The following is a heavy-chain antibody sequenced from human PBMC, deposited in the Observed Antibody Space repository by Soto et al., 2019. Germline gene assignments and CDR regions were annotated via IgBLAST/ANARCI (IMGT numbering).Heavy chain of an antibody. CDR2: IYNDGST. V-gene: IGHV3-53*01. Sequence: GGSLRLSCAASGITVSSNYMSWVRQAPGKGPEWVSVIYNDGSTQYADSVKGRFTISRDNSKNTLYLQMNNLRAEDTALYYCAKGPIFGVEDIYDYWGQGTLVTVSS. CDR3: AKGPIFGVEDIYDY. J-gene: IGHJ4*02. D-gene: IGHD3-3*01. CDR1: GITVSSNY.